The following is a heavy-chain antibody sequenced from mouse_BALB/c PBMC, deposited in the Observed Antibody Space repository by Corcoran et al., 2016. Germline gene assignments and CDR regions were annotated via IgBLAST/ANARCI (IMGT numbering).Heavy chain of an antibody. CDR3: ARDYDYDDAMDY. J-gene: IGHJ4*01. V-gene: IGHV14-3*02. D-gene: IGHD2-4*01. CDR1: GFNIKDTY. CDR2: IDPANGNT. Sequence: EVQLQQSGAELVKPGASVKLSCTASGFNIKDTYMHLVKQRPEQGLEWIGRIDPANGNTKYDPKFQGKATITADTSSNTAYLQLSSLTSEDTAVYYCARDYDYDDAMDYWGQGTSVTVSS.